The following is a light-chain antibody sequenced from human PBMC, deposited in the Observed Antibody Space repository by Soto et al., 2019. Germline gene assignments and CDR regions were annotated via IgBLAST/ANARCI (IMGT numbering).Light chain of an antibody. CDR3: QQYKSLGIT. CDR2: GAS. CDR1: QSVSSN. J-gene: IGKJ3*01. Sequence: EIVMTQSPATLSVSPGERATLSCRASQSVSSNLAWYQQKPGQAPRLLIYGASTRATGIPARFSGSGSGTEFTLTIRSLQSEDFAVYYCQQYKSLGITFGPGTKVDIK. V-gene: IGKV3-15*01.